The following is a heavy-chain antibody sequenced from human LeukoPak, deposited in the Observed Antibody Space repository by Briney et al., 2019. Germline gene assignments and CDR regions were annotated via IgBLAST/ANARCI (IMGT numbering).Heavy chain of an antibody. V-gene: IGHV4-30-4*01. CDR1: GGSISSGDYY. CDR2: IYYSGST. J-gene: IGHJ2*01. Sequence: SETLSLTCTVSGGSISSGDYYWSWIRQPPGKGLEWIGYIYYSGSTYYNPSLKSRVTISVDTSKNQFSLKLSSVTAADTAVYYCARGGSIVVVVAAYFDLWGRGTLVTVSS. CDR3: ARGGSIVVVVAAYFDL. D-gene: IGHD2-15*01.